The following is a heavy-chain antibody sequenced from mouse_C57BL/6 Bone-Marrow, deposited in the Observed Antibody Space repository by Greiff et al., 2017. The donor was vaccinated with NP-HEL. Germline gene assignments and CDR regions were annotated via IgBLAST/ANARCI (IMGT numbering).Heavy chain of an antibody. D-gene: IGHD2-4*01. CDR2: IYPRDGST. CDR1: GYTFTDHT. V-gene: IGHV1-78*01. CDR3: YDYGFPYYFDY. J-gene: IGHJ2*01. Sequence: VQLQQSDAELVKPGASVKISCKVSGYTFTDHTIHWMKQRPEQGLEWIGYIYPRDGSTKYNEKFKGKATLTADKSSSIAYMQLNSLTSEDSAVYFWYDYGFPYYFDYWGQGTTLTVSS.